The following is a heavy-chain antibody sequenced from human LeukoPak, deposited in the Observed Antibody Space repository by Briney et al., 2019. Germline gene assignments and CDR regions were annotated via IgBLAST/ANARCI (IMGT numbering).Heavy chain of an antibody. Sequence: GGSLRLSCVGSGLTFSGFEMNWVRQAPGKGLVWVSYIRGDGSTKTYADSVKGRFTISRDNAKNALYLQMNSLRAEDTAIYYCARRFRDWGQGTLVTVSS. V-gene: IGHV3-48*03. CDR3: ARRFRD. CDR2: IRGDGSTK. CDR1: GLTFSGFE. D-gene: IGHD5-24*01. J-gene: IGHJ4*02.